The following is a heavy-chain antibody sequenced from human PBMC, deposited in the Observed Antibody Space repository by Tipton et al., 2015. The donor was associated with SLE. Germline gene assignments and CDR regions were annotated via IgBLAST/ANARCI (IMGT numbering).Heavy chain of an antibody. CDR3: AGGRSYCSSTSCYDYGMDV. V-gene: IGHV4-34*01. CDR2: INHSGST. J-gene: IGHJ6*02. D-gene: IGHD2-2*01. CDR1: GESFSGYY. Sequence: TLSLTCAVYGESFSGYYWSWIRQPPGKGLEWIGEINHSGSTNYNPSLKSRVTISVDTSKTQFSLKLSSVTAADTAVYYCAGGRSYCSSTSCYDYGMDVWGQGTTVTVSS.